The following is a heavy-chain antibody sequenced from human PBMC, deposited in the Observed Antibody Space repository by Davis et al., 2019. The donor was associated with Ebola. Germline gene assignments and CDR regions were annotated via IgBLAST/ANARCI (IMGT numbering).Heavy chain of an antibody. CDR2: ISISSAFI. J-gene: IGHJ3*02. CDR3: AGGESGWDASDI. D-gene: IGHD6-19*01. V-gene: IGHV3-21*01. Sequence: GESLKISCAASGFVFSSYVMSWVRLAPGKGLEWVSSISISSAFIYYADSVKGCFTVSSDNAKSSLSLQMNSLRAEDTAVYYCAGGESGWDASDIWGRGTMVTVSS. CDR1: GFVFSSYV.